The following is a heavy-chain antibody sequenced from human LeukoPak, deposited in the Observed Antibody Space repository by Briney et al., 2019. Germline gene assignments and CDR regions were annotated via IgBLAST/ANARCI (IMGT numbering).Heavy chain of an antibody. CDR2: ISYDGSNK. D-gene: IGHD2-2*01. CDR1: GFTFSSYA. J-gene: IGHJ4*02. CDR3: ARDGGIDIVVVPAAYYYFDY. V-gene: IGHV3-30-3*01. Sequence: PGGSLRLSCAASGFTFSSYAMHWVRQAPGKGLEWVAVISYDGSNKYYADSVKGRFTISRDNSKNTLYLQMNSLRAEDTAVYYCARDGGIDIVVVPAAYYYFDYWGQGTLVTVSS.